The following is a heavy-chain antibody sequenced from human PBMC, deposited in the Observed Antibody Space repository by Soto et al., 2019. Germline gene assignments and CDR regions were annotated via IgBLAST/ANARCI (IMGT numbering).Heavy chain of an antibody. V-gene: IGHV3-13*01. Sequence: EVQLVESGGGLVQPGGSLRLSCAASGFTFSSYDMHWVRQATGKGLEWVSAIGTAGDTYYPGSVKGRFTISRENAKNSLYLQMNSLRAGDTAVYYCARSVEGYGDFDYWGPGNPGHRLL. CDR3: ARSVEGYGDFDY. CDR1: GFTFSSYD. CDR2: IGTAGDT. D-gene: IGHD4-17*01. J-gene: IGHJ4*02.